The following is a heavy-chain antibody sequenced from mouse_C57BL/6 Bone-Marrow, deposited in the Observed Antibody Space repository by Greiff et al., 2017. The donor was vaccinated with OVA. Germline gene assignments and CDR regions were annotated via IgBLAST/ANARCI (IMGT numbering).Heavy chain of an antibody. CDR2: IDPSDSYT. V-gene: IGHV1-50*01. D-gene: IGHD3-3*01. J-gene: IGHJ2*01. Sequence: QVQLQQPGAELVKPGASVKLSCKASGYTFTSYWMQWVKQRPGQGLEWIGEIDPSDSYTNYNQKFKGKATLTVDTSSSTAYMQLSSLTSEDSAVYYCARGGTESYWGQGTTLTVSS. CDR3: ARGGTESY. CDR1: GYTFTSYW.